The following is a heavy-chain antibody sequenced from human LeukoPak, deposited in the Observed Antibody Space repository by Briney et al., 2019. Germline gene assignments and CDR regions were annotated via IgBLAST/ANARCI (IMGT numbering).Heavy chain of an antibody. V-gene: IGHV1-18*01. Sequence: ASVKVSCKASGYTFTSYGTSWVRQAPEQGLEWMGWISAYNGNTNYPQKLHGRATMTTDTSTRTAYMELRSLRSDDTAVYYCARQVWFGEGAFDIWGQGTMVTVSS. D-gene: IGHD3-10*01. J-gene: IGHJ3*02. CDR3: ARQVWFGEGAFDI. CDR2: ISAYNGNT. CDR1: GYTFTSYG.